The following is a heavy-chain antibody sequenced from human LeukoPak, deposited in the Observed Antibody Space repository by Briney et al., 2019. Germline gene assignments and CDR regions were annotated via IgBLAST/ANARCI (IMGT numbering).Heavy chain of an antibody. CDR1: GFTFSSYA. J-gene: IGHJ4*02. D-gene: IGHD6-13*01. CDR2: ISGSGGST. Sequence: GSLRLSCAASGFTFSSYAMSWVRQAPGKGVKGVSAISGSGGSTYYADSVKGGFTISRDNSKYPLYLQMNSLRAEDTALYYCAKGDRSSWSPLDYWGQGTLVTVSA. CDR3: AKGDRSSWSPLDY. V-gene: IGHV3-23*01.